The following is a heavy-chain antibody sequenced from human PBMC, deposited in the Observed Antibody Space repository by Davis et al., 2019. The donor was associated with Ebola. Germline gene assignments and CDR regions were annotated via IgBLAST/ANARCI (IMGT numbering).Heavy chain of an antibody. CDR3: AIDLYTSGWYSFDY. CDR1: GYTFTGYY. Sequence: ASVKVSCKASGYTFTGYYMHWVRQAPGKGLEWMGGFDPEDGETHYAQKFQGRVTMTEDTSTDTAYMELSSLRSEDTAVYYCAIDLYTSGWYSFDYWGQGTLVTVSS. CDR2: FDPEDGET. V-gene: IGHV1-24*01. D-gene: IGHD6-19*01. J-gene: IGHJ4*02.